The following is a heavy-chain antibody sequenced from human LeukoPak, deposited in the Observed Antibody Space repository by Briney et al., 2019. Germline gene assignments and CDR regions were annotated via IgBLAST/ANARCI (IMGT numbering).Heavy chain of an antibody. D-gene: IGHD6-13*01. J-gene: IGHJ4*02. CDR2: ISSSSSYI. V-gene: IGHV3-21*01. Sequence: GGSLRLSCAASGFTFSSYSMNWVRQAPGKGLEWVSSISSSSSYIYYADSVKGRFTISRDNAKNSLYLQMNSLRAEETAVYYCARGIAAAGFDYWGQGTLVTVSS. CDR1: GFTFSSYS. CDR3: ARGIAAAGFDY.